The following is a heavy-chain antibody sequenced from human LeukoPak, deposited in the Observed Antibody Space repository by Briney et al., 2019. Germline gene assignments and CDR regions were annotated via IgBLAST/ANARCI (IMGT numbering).Heavy chain of an antibody. J-gene: IGHJ4*02. CDR3: AAGIGYCSSTSCYTTLAIDY. CDR1: GGSISSGGYY. V-gene: IGHV4-30-2*01. D-gene: IGHD2-2*02. Sequence: SQTLSLTCTVSGGSISSGGYYWSWIRQPPGKGLEWIGYIYHSGSTYYNPSLKSRVTISVDRSKNQFSLKLSSVTAADTAVYYCAAGIGYCSSTSCYTTLAIDYWGQGTLVTVSS. CDR2: IYHSGST.